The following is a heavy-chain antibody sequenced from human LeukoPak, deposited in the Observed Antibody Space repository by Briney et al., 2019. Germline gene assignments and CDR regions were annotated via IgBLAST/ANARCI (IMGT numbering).Heavy chain of an antibody. D-gene: IGHD3-10*01. CDR1: GDSIISSSYY. Sequence: KPSETLSLTCTVSGDSIISSSYYWGWIRQPPGKGLEWIGSIYYSGRTYYNPSLKSRFTISIDTSKKQFSLKLSSVTVADSAVYYCARLYSGTRPPDYWGQGTLVTVSS. J-gene: IGHJ4*02. CDR2: IYYSGRT. CDR3: ARLYSGTRPPDY. V-gene: IGHV4-39*01.